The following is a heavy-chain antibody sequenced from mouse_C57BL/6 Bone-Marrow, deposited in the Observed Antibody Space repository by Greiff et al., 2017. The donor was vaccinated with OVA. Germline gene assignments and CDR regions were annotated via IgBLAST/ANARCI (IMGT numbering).Heavy chain of an antibody. CDR2: INPYNGGT. D-gene: IGHD1-1*01. J-gene: IGHJ1*03. V-gene: IGHV1-19*01. Sequence: EVKLVESGPVLVKPGASVKMSCKASGYTFTDYYMNWVKQSHGKSLEWIGVINPYNGGTSYNQKFKGKATLTVDKSSSTAYMELNSLTSEDSAVYYCARRRGGYYYGSSPWYFDVWGTGTTVTVSS. CDR3: ARRRGGYYYGSSPWYFDV. CDR1: GYTFTDYY.